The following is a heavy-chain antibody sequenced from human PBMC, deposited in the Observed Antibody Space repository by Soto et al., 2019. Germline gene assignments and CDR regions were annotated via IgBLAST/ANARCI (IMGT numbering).Heavy chain of an antibody. CDR2: IYYSGST. V-gene: IGHV4-61*01. CDR3: ARVVARVKGSGYHFDY. J-gene: IGHJ4*02. CDR1: GGSVSSGSYY. Sequence: SETLSLTCTVSGGSVSSGSYYWSWIRQPPGKGLERIGYIYYSGSTNYNPSLKSRVTISVDTSNNQFSLKLSSVTAADTAVYYCARVVARVKGSGYHFDYWGQGTLVTVSS. D-gene: IGHD2-15*01.